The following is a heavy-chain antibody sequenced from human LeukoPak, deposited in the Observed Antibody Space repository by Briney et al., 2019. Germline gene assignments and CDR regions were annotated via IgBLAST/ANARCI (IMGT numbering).Heavy chain of an antibody. CDR2: IYYSGST. CDR3: ARYRRYFDVRRPTGNWFDP. J-gene: IGHJ5*02. Sequence: SETLSLTCTVSGGSISSSSYYWGWIRQPPGKGLEWIGSIYYSGSTYYNPSLKSRVTISVDTSKNQFSLKLSSVTAADTAVYYCARYRRYFDVRRPTGNWFDPWGQGTLVTVSS. CDR1: GGSISSSSYY. D-gene: IGHD3-9*01. V-gene: IGHV4-39*07.